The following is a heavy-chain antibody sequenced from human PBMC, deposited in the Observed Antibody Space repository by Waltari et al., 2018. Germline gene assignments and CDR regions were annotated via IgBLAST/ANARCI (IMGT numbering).Heavy chain of an antibody. CDR3: ARGVVVAATGYYFDY. CDR2: IYTSGST. CDR1: GGSISSYY. Sequence: QVQLQESGPGLVKPSETLSLTCTVSGGSISSYYWSWIRQPAWKGQEWIGRIYTSGSTNYNPSLKSRVTMSVDTSKNQFSLKLSSVTAADTAVYYCARGVVVAATGYYFDYWGQGTLVTVSS. J-gene: IGHJ4*02. V-gene: IGHV4-4*07. D-gene: IGHD2-15*01.